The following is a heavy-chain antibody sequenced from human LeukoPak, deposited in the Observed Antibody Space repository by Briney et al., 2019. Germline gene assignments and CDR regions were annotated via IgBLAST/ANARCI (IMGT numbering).Heavy chain of an antibody. Sequence: GGSLRLSCAASGFTVSSNYMSWVRQAPGKGLEWVSVIYSGGSTYYADSVKGRFTISRDNFKNTLYLQMNSLRVEDTAVYYCAREGRVSGYDFDCWGQGTLVTVSS. CDR1: GFTVSSNY. V-gene: IGHV3-66*01. CDR2: IYSGGST. CDR3: AREGRVSGYDFDC. J-gene: IGHJ4*02. D-gene: IGHD5-12*01.